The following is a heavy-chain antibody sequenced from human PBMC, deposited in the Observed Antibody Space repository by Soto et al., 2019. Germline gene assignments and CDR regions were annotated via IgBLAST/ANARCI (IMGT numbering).Heavy chain of an antibody. Sequence: GCLVKVSCKASGYTFTGYYMHWVRQAPGQGLEWMGWINPNSGGTNYAQKFQGWVTMTRDTSISTAYMELSRLRSDDTAVYYCARDLARAYYDILTGYTTGGGMDVWGQGTTVTVSS. D-gene: IGHD3-9*01. J-gene: IGHJ6*02. V-gene: IGHV1-2*04. CDR3: ARDLARAYYDILTGYTTGGGMDV. CDR2: INPNSGGT. CDR1: GYTFTGYY.